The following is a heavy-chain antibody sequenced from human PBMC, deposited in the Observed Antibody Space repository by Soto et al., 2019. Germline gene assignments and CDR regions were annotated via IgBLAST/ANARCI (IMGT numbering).Heavy chain of an antibody. V-gene: IGHV1-69*08. Sequence: QVQLVQSGAEVKKPGSSVKVSCKASGGTFSSYTISWVRQAPGQGLEWMGRIIPILGIANYEQKVQGRVTITADKSTSTAYMELSSLRSEDTAVYYCAREQYCSSTSRYLNPDAFDIWGQGTMATVSS. J-gene: IGHJ3*02. D-gene: IGHD2-2*01. CDR3: AREQYCSSTSRYLNPDAFDI. CDR1: GGTFSSYT. CDR2: IIPILGIA.